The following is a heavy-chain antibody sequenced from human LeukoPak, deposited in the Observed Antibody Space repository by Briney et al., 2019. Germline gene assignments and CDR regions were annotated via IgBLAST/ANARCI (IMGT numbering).Heavy chain of an antibody. J-gene: IGHJ4*02. CDR2: ISAYNGNT. CDR1: GYTFTSYG. V-gene: IGHV1-18*01. CDR3: ARDLLSYYDILYYFDY. Sequence: GASVKVSCKASGYTFTSYGISWVRQAPGQGLEWMGWISAYNGNTNYAQKLQGRVTMTTDTSTSTAYMELRSLRSDDTAVYYCARDLLSYYDILYYFDYWGQGTLVTVSS. D-gene: IGHD3-9*01.